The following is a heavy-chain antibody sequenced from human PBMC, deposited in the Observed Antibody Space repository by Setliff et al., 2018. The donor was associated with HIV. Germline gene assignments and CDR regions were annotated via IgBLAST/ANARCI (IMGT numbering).Heavy chain of an antibody. V-gene: IGHV1-46*01. CDR3: ARAPHVAVAGTSGFDY. Sequence: ASVKVSCKASGYPFSTYFMHWVRQAPGQGLEWMGIINPSGGSITYAQKFQGRVTITRDTSTSTVYMELSSLRSEDMAVYYCARAPHVAVAGTSGFDYWGQGTLVTVSS. J-gene: IGHJ4*02. CDR2: INPSGGSI. CDR1: GYPFSTYF. D-gene: IGHD6-19*01.